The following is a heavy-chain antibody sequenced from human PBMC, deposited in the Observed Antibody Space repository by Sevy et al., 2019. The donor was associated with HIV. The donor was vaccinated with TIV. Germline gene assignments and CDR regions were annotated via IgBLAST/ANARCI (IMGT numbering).Heavy chain of an antibody. CDR3: TRDLRLRGYSYGCFAS. Sequence: ASVKVSCKASGYTFTGQYIHWVRQAPGQGLEWMGWINPNSGDTNYAQEFQGRVTMTRDTSISTAYMELSGLKSDDMAVYYCTRDLRLRGYSYGCFASWGKGILVTVSS. V-gene: IGHV1-2*02. CDR1: GYTFTGQY. D-gene: IGHD5-18*01. CDR2: INPNSGDT. J-gene: IGHJ4*02.